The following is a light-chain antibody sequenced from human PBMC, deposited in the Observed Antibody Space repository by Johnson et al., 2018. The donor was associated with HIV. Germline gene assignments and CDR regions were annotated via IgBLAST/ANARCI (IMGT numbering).Light chain of an antibody. V-gene: IGLV1-51*02. Sequence: QSVLTQPPSVSAAPGQKVTISCSGSSSNIGNNYVSWYQQLPGTAPKLLIYENNKRPSGIPDRFSGSKSGTSATLGITGLQTGDEADYYCGTWDSSLSVVFGTWTKVTVL. CDR1: SSNIGNNY. CDR2: ENN. J-gene: IGLJ1*01. CDR3: GTWDSSLSVV.